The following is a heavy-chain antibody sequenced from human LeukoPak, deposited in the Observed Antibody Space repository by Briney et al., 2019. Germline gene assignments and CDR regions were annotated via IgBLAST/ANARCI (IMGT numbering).Heavy chain of an antibody. CDR1: GGSISSSSYY. CDR2: IYYSGST. J-gene: IGHJ4*02. D-gene: IGHD6-19*01. V-gene: IGHV4-39*07. Sequence: PSETLSLTCTVSGGSISSSSYYWGWIRQPPGKGLEWIGSIYYSGSTYYNPSLKSRVTISVDTSKNQFSLKLSSVTAADTAVYYCARESSGWTKAFDYWGQGTLVTVSS. CDR3: ARESSGWTKAFDY.